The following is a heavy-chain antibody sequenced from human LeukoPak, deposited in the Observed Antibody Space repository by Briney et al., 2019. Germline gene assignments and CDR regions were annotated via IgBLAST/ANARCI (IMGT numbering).Heavy chain of an antibody. CDR3: ARESWGYCSSTSCYSAYYYYYMDV. CDR1: GGSISSYY. Sequence: TSETLSLTCTVSGGSISSYYWSWIRQPAGKGLEWIGRIYTSGSTNYNPSLKSRVTMSVDTSKNQFSLKLSSVTAADTAVYYCARESWGYCSSTSCYSAYYYYYMDVWGKGTTVTISS. V-gene: IGHV4-4*07. D-gene: IGHD2-2*01. CDR2: IYTSGST. J-gene: IGHJ6*03.